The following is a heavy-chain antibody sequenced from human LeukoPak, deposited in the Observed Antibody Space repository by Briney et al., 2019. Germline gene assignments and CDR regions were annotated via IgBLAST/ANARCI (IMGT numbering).Heavy chain of an antibody. J-gene: IGHJ4*02. CDR1: GFTFSSYA. CDR3: AKVEYSSSSYTFHYYFDY. V-gene: IGHV3-23*01. Sequence: GGSLRLSCAASGFTFSSYAMSWVRQAPGKGLEWVSAISGSGGSTYYADSVKGRFTISRDNSKNTLYLQMNSLRAEDTAIYYCAKVEYSSSSYTFHYYFDYWGQGTLVTVSS. D-gene: IGHD6-6*01. CDR2: ISGSGGST.